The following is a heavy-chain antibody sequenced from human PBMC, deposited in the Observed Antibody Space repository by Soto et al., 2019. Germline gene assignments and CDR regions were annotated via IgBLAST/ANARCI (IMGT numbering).Heavy chain of an antibody. J-gene: IGHJ6*02. CDR3: ARGLRLWGQWGMDD. V-gene: IGHV1-2*04. CDR2: INPNSGGT. CDR1: GYTFTGYY. Sequence: ASVKVSCKASGYTFTGYYMHWVRQAPGQGLEWMGWINPNSGGTNYAQKFQGWVTVTRDTSISTAYMELSRLRSDDTAVYYCARGLRLWGQWGMDDWGQGTTVTVSS. D-gene: IGHD5-18*01.